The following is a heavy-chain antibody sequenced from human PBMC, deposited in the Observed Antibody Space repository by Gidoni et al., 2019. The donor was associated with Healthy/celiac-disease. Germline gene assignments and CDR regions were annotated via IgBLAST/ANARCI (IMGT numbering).Heavy chain of an antibody. Sequence: QVQLVESGGGVVQPGRSLRLSGAASGFTCRSYGIHWVRQAPGKGLEWVAVIWYDGSNKYYADSVKGRVTISRDNSKNTLYLQMNSLRAEDTAVYYCARGDNWNYFRYLDYLGQGTLVTVSS. J-gene: IGHJ4*02. CDR1: GFTCRSYG. CDR2: IWYDGSNK. D-gene: IGHD1-7*01. V-gene: IGHV3-33*01. CDR3: ARGDNWNYFRYLDY.